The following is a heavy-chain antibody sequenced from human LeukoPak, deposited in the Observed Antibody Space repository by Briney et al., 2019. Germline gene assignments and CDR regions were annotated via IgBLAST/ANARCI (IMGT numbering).Heavy chain of an antibody. CDR1: GFSFSSYY. CDR2: INPDGNER. Sequence: PGGSPRLSCAASGFSFSSYYMSWVRQAPGRGLEWVALINPDGNERYYVDSVKGRFTISRDNARNSLYLQMDSLRDDDTAMYFCTRDLAAVPGPRMDVWGQGTTVTVSS. CDR3: TRDLAAVPGPRMDV. V-gene: IGHV3-7*03. J-gene: IGHJ6*02. D-gene: IGHD6-19*01.